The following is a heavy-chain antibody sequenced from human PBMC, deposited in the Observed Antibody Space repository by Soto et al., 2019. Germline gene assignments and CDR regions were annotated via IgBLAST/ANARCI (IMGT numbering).Heavy chain of an antibody. Sequence: EVQLVESGGGLVQPGRSLRLSCAASGFTFDDYAMHWVRQAPGKGLEWVSGISWNSGSIGYADSVKGRFTISRDNAKNSLYLKMNSLRAEDTALYYCEKIGAYYDSSGALDYWGQGTLVTVSS. V-gene: IGHV3-9*01. CDR2: ISWNSGSI. J-gene: IGHJ4*02. CDR1: GFTFDDYA. CDR3: EKIGAYYDSSGALDY. D-gene: IGHD3-22*01.